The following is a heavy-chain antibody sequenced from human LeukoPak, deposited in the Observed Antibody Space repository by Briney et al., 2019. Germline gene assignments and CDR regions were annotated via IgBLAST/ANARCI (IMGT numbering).Heavy chain of an antibody. J-gene: IGHJ6*03. CDR2: IYYSGST. D-gene: IGHD3-22*01. CDR3: ASNQYYYDSSGYYYYYYYYYMDV. V-gene: IGHV4-59*01. Sequence: PSETLSLTCTVSGGSISSYYWSWIRQPPGKGLEWIGYIYYSGSTNYNPSLKSRVTISVDTSKNQFSLKLSSVTAADTAVYYCASNQYYYDSSGYYYYYYYYYMDVWGRGTTVTASS. CDR1: GGSISSYY.